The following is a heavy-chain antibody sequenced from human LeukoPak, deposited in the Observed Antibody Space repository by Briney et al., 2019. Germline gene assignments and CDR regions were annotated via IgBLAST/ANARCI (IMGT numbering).Heavy chain of an antibody. V-gene: IGHV3-23*01. J-gene: IGHJ4*02. CDR2: ISDSGIST. Sequence: GGSLRLSCAASGFTFSSYGMSWVRQAPGKGLEWVSAISDSGISTYFADSVKGRFTISRDNSKNTLYLQMNSLRAEDTAVYYCAKDTGQLRWGQGTLVTVSS. CDR3: AKDTGQLR. D-gene: IGHD2-2*01. CDR1: GFTFSSYG.